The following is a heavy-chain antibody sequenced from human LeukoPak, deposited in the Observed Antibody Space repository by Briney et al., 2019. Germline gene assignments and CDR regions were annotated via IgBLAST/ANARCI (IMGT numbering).Heavy chain of an antibody. CDR3: ARGPYYYDSSGYDY. V-gene: IGHV3-33*01. CDR2: IWYDGSNK. CDR1: GFTFSSYG. J-gene: IGHJ4*02. Sequence: PGGPLRLSCAASGFTFSSYGMHWVRQAPGKGLEWVAVIWYDGSNKYYADSVKGRFTISRDNSKNTLYLQMNSLRAEDTAVYYCARGPYYYDSSGYDYWGQGTLVTVSS. D-gene: IGHD3-22*01.